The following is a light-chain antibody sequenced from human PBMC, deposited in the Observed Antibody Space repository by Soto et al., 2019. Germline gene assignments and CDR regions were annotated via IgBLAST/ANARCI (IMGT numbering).Light chain of an antibody. CDR2: GAS. J-gene: IGKJ4*01. V-gene: IGKV3-20*01. CDR1: QSVSSSY. Sequence: EIVLTQSPGTLSLSPGERATLSCRASQSVSSSYLAWYQQKPGQAPRLLIYGASSRATGIPDRFSGSGSGTDFPLTISRLEPEDCAVYYCQQYGSSPPVTFGGGTKVEIK. CDR3: QQYGSSPPVT.